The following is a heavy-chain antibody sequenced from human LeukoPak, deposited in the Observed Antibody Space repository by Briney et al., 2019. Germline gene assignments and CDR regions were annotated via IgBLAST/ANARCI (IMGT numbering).Heavy chain of an antibody. J-gene: IGHJ6*02. CDR2: ISYDGSNE. CDR3: TRDGHGDGFLTGYSYFGMDV. D-gene: IGHD3-9*01. CDR1: GFTFSSYG. V-gene: IGHV3-30*03. Sequence: GRSLRLSCAASGFTFSSYGMHWVRQAPGKGLEWVATISYDGSNEYYPDSVKGRFTISRDNAKNSLYLQMNDLRVEDTALYFCTRDGHGDGFLTGYSYFGMDVWGQGTTVTVSS.